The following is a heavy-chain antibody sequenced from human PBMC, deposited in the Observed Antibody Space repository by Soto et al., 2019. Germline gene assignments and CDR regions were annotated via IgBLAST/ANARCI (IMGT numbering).Heavy chain of an antibody. J-gene: IGHJ4*01. D-gene: IGHD2-21*01. CDR1: GYTFNTYA. V-gene: IGHV1-18*01. CDR2: ISGYNGNT. CDR3: ARTVEYDSIPYYYADF. Sequence: SVKVSCKASGYTFNTYAITWVRQAPGQGLEWMGWISGYNGNTNYAQTLQGRGTMTTDTSTSTAYLELRSLRSDDTAVYYCARTVEYDSIPYYYADFWGQGTLVTVSS.